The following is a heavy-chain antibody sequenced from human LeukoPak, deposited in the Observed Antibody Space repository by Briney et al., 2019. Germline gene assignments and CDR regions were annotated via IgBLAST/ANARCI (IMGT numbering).Heavy chain of an antibody. CDR1: GGSFIGYY. CDR3: ARVPLRFLEPFDY. D-gene: IGHD3-3*01. Sequence: SETLSLTRAVYGGSFIGYYWSWIRQPPGKGLEWIGEINHSGGANYNPSLKSRVTISADTSKSQFSLKLGSVTAADTAVYYCARVPLRFLEPFDYWGQGTLVTVSS. CDR2: INHSGGA. V-gene: IGHV4-34*01. J-gene: IGHJ4*02.